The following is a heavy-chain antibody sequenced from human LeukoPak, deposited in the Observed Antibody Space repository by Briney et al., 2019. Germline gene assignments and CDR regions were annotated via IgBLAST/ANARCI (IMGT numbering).Heavy chain of an antibody. CDR3: AKDAERDSSGYYYYYGMDV. CDR2: ISGSGGST. J-gene: IGHJ6*02. D-gene: IGHD3-22*01. V-gene: IGHV3-23*01. Sequence: QPGGSLRLSCAASGFTFSSYAMSWVRQAPGKGLEWVSAISGSGGSTYYADSVKGRFAISRDNSKNTLYLQMNSLRAEDTAVYYCAKDAERDSSGYYYYYGMDVWGQGTTVTVSS. CDR1: GFTFSSYA.